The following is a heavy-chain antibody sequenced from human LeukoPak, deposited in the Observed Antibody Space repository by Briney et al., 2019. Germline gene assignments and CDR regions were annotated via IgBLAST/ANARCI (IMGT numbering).Heavy chain of an antibody. CDR1: GGSFSGYY. D-gene: IGHD6-6*01. CDR2: INHSGST. CDR3: AWGRPSIAARPFNWFDP. Sequence: SETLSLTCAVYGGSFSGYYWSWIRQPPGKGLEWIGEINHSGSTNYNPSLKSRVTISVDTSKNQFSLKLSSVTAADTAVYYCAWGRPSIAARPFNWFDPWGQGTLVTVSS. V-gene: IGHV4-34*01. J-gene: IGHJ5*02.